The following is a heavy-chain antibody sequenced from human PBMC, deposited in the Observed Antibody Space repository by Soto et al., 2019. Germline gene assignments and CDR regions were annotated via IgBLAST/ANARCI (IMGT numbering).Heavy chain of an antibody. CDR1: GFTFSTYA. D-gene: IGHD3-16*01. J-gene: IGHJ3*02. CDR3: ARPYVEVAVNDAFDI. Sequence: EVQLLESGGGLVQPGGSLRLSCAASGFTFSTYALTWVRQAPGKGLEWVSSIGTHADTTYYVDSVKGRFSISRDNSKNTVYLQMSSLSAEDTAVYYCARPYVEVAVNDAFDIWGRGTMVNVSS. CDR2: IGTHADTT. V-gene: IGHV3-23*01.